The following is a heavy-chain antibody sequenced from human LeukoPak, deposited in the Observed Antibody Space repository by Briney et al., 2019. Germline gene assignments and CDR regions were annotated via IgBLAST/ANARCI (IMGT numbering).Heavy chain of an antibody. CDR3: ARGTLNYYDSSGYYYNY. CDR2: IYHSGST. Sequence: SETLSLTCTVSGGSISTYYWSWIRQPPGKGLEWIGEIYHSGSTNYNPSLKSRVTISVDKSKNQFSLKLSSVTAADTAVYYCARGTLNYYDSSGYYYNYWGQGTLVTVSS. V-gene: IGHV4-59*12. D-gene: IGHD3-22*01. CDR1: GGSISTYY. J-gene: IGHJ4*02.